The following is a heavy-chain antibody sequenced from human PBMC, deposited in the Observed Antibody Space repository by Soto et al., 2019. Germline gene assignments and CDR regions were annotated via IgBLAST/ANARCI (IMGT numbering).Heavy chain of an antibody. D-gene: IGHD2-2*01. J-gene: IGHJ6*03. V-gene: IGHV3-7*01. CDR1: GFTFSSYW. CDR3: AREEIVVVPAGVYYYYYMDV. Sequence: PGGSVRLSCAASGFTFSSYWMSWVRQAPGKGLEWVANIKQDGSEKYYVDSVKGRFTISRDNAKNSLYLQMNSLRAEDTAVYYCAREEIVVVPAGVYYYYYMDVWGKGTTVTVSS. CDR2: IKQDGSEK.